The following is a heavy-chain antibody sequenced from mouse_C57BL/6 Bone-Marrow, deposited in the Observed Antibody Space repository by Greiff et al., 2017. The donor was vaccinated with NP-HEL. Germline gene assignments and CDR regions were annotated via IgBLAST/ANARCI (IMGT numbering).Heavy chain of an antibody. CDR3: ARRVIYDGYYDWYFDV. J-gene: IGHJ1*03. CDR1: GYAFSSSW. D-gene: IGHD2-3*01. CDR2: IYPGDGDT. Sequence: VHLVESGPELVKPGASVKISCKASGYAFSSSWMNWVKQRPGKGLEWIGRIYPGDGDTNYNGKFKGKATLTADKSSSTAYMQLSSLTSEDSAVYFCARRVIYDGYYDWYFDVWGTGTTVTVSS. V-gene: IGHV1-82*01.